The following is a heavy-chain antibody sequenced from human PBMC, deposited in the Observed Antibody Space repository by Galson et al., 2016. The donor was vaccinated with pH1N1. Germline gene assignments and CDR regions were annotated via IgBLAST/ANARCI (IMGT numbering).Heavy chain of an antibody. CDR2: VIREGENA. CDR1: GSTFDEYA. CDR3: AATPVLGPMYYFDY. J-gene: IGHJ4*02. Sequence: SLRLSCAASGSTFDEYAMHWIRQTPGRGLEWVGLVIREGENAYYGDSVRGRFAVSRDNNKNSLFLDMKSVRADDTGFYFCAATPVLGPMYYFDYRGRGTLVTVSS. V-gene: IGHV3-43D*03.